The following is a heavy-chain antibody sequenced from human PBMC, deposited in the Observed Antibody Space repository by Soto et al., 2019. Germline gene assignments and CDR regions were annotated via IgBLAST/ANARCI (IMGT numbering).Heavy chain of an antibody. V-gene: IGHV4-39*02. J-gene: IGHJ1*01. Sequence: SETLSLTCAVSGGSINTNTYYWGWIRQPPGKGLEWIGSMSRSGSTHYNPSLKSRLTISLDMSKNHFSLDLRSVTAADTAVYYCVGNFNERGRGHFPHWGPGTPVPVS. CDR3: VGNFNERGRGHFPH. CDR2: MSRSGST. D-gene: IGHD1-1*01. CDR1: GGSINTNTYY.